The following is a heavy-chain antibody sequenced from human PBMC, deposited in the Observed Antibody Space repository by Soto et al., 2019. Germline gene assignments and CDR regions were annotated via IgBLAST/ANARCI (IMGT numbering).Heavy chain of an antibody. CDR3: AKARCITTDCYAPDY. CDR1: GFTFSTYT. J-gene: IGHJ4*02. CDR2: ISGSGGSP. Sequence: GSLRLSCVASGFTFSTYTMSWFRQAPGKGLEWVSVISGSGGSPSYADSVQGRFSIYRDNSKNTLYLQMNSLRGDDTAMYYCAKARCITTDCYAPDYRGRGTLVTVSS. V-gene: IGHV3-23*01. D-gene: IGHD3-22*01.